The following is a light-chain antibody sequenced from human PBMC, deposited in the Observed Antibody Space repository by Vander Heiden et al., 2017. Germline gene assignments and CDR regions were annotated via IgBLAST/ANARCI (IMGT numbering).Light chain of an antibody. Sequence: QSALTQPASVSGSPGQTITISCPGTSDDVGGYNLVSWYQQHPGKAHKLIISEVHKRPSGVSDRFSGSKSDSTASLTISGLQSEDEAYFYCFSYASSNTLVFGGGTKLTVL. CDR2: EVH. V-gene: IGLV2-23*02. CDR3: FSYASSNTLV. J-gene: IGLJ2*01. CDR1: SDDVGGYNL.